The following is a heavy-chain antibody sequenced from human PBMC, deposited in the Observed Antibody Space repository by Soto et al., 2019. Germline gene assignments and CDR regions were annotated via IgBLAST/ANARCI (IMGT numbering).Heavy chain of an antibody. Sequence: QVQLVESGGGVVQPGRSLRLSCAASGFTFSSYPMYWVRQAPGKGLEWVAVIWYDGNNKFHADSLKGRFTISRDNSKNPLYLQMNSLRAEDTAGYYCARGGFWRDNWGQGTLVTVSS. CDR3: ARGGFWRDN. CDR1: GFTFSSYP. V-gene: IGHV3-33*01. CDR2: IWYDGNNK. J-gene: IGHJ4*02. D-gene: IGHD3-3*01.